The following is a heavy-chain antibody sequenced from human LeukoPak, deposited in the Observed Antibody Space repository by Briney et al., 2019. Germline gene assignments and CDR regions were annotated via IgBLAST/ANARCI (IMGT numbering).Heavy chain of an antibody. Sequence: LGGSLSPSCAVSGFALRRFAMSGVRQAPGKGLEWVSAISGSGGSTYYADSVKGRFTIYRDNSKNTLYLQMNSLRAEDTAVYYCAKAPRTTTVTTTSYYYNGMDVWGQGATVTVSS. CDR1: GFALRRFA. V-gene: IGHV3-23*01. CDR3: AKAPRTTTVTTTSYYYNGMDV. D-gene: IGHD4-17*01. J-gene: IGHJ6*02. CDR2: ISGSGGST.